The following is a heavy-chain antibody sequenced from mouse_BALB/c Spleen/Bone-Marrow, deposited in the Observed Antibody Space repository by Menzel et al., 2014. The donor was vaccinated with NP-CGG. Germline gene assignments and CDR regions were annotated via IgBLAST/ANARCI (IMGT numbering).Heavy chain of an antibody. J-gene: IGHJ4*01. CDR3: ARGGYYGSGRYYYAMDY. CDR1: GYTFTSYY. Sequence: QVQLKESGPELVKPGASMRISCKASGYTFTSYYLHWVKQRPGQGLEWIGWIYPGNVNTNYNEKFKDKATLTADKSSTTAYMHLSSLTSGDSAVYFCARGGYYGSGRYYYAMDYWGQGTSVTVSS. V-gene: IGHV1S56*01. CDR2: IYPGNVNT. D-gene: IGHD1-1*01.